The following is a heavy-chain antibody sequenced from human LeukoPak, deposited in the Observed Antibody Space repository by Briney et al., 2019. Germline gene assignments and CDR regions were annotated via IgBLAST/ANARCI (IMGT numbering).Heavy chain of an antibody. CDR2: INHSGST. Sequence: SETLSLTCAVFGEFFSGYYWRWIRQPPGKALEWIGEINHSGSTNYNPYLKSRVTISVDTSKNQFYLKLSSVTAADTAAYYCARHGRYYYGSGSYSYNWFDPWGQGTLVTVSS. J-gene: IGHJ5*02. V-gene: IGHV4-34*01. D-gene: IGHD3-10*01. CDR3: ARHGRYYYGSGSYSYNWFDP. CDR1: GEFFSGYY.